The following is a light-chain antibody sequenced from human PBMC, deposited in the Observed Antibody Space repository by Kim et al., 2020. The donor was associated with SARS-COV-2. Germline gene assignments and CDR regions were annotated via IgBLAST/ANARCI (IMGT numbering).Light chain of an antibody. V-gene: IGKV1-5*03. CDR2: KAS. Sequence: DIQMTQSPSTLSASVGDRVTITCRASQSISDWLAWYQQKPGKAPKLLIYKASTLESGVPSRFSGSGSGTKFTLTISSLQPDDFATYYCQHEGTFGQGTKVDIK. CDR3: QHEGT. J-gene: IGKJ1*01. CDR1: QSISDW.